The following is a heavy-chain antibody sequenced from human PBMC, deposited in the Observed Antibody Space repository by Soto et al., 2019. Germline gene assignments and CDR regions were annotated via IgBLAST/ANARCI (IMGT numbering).Heavy chain of an antibody. CDR3: ARGTTYHGGGNWFDP. J-gene: IGHJ5*02. CDR2: ISAYNGNT. Sequence: QVQLVQSGAEVKKPGASVKVSCKASGYTFTSYGISWVRQAPGQGLEWMGWISAYNGNTNYAQKLQGRVSMTTDTSTSTAYMEMRSLRSDDTAVYYWARGTTYHGGGNWFDPWGQGTLVTVSS. V-gene: IGHV1-18*01. CDR1: GYTFTSYG. D-gene: IGHD3-16*01.